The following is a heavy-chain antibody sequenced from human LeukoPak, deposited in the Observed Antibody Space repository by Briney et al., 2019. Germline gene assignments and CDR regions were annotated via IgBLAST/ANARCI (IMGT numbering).Heavy chain of an antibody. D-gene: IGHD3-16*01. CDR3: ARGPLRAFAYYYGMDV. CDR2: ISYDGSNK. Sequence: PGGSLRLSCAASGFTFSSYAMHWVRQAPGKGLEWVAVISYDGSNKYYADSVKGRFTISRDNSKNTLYLQMNSLRAEDTAVYYCARGPLRAFAYYYGMDVWGKGTTVTVSS. CDR1: GFTFSSYA. V-gene: IGHV3-30-3*01. J-gene: IGHJ6*04.